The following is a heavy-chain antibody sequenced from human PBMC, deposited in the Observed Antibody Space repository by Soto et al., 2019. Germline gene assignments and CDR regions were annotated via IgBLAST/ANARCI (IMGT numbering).Heavy chain of an antibody. V-gene: IGHV4-34*01. Sequence: QVQLQQWGAGLLKPSETLSLTCAVYGGSFSGYYWSWIRQPPGKGLEWIGEINHSGSTNYNPSLKSRVTISVDTSKNQFSLKLSSVTAADTAVYYWARAHVMVRGVMSLWGQGTTVTVSS. D-gene: IGHD3-10*01. CDR3: ARAHVMVRGVMSL. CDR1: GGSFSGYY. J-gene: IGHJ6*02. CDR2: INHSGST.